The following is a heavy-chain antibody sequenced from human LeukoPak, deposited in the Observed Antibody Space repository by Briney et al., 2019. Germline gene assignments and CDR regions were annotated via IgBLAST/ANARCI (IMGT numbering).Heavy chain of an antibody. D-gene: IGHD3-10*01. Sequence: SETLSLTCAVYGGSFSGYYWSWIRQPPGKGLEWIGEINHSGSTNYNPSLKSRVTISVDTSKNQFSLKLSSVTASDTAVYYCARGTGSGSYLGTKRESNYRRYYYGMDVRGKGTTVTVSS. J-gene: IGHJ6*04. CDR1: GGSFSGYY. V-gene: IGHV4-34*01. CDR3: ARGTGSGSYLGTKRESNYRRYYYGMDV. CDR2: INHSGST.